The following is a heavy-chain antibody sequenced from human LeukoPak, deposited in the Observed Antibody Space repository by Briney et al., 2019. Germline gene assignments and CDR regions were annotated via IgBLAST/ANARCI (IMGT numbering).Heavy chain of an antibody. CDR1: CGSLCSIIDY. CDR2: IYYSGRT. D-gene: IGHD6-25*01. CDR3: TRASSSGWFVP. V-gene: IGHV4-39*02. J-gene: IGHJ5*02. Sequence: PSETPSLTCTVSCGSLCSIIDYWGSIRHPPGRGVEWIGSIYYSGRTYYIPSINSRVTITVDTSRNHSFLNLSSVTDAETAVFYGTRASSSGWFVPWGQGTLVTVSS.